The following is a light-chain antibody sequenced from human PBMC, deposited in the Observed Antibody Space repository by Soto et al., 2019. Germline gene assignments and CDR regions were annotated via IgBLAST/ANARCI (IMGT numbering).Light chain of an antibody. Sequence: DIQMTQSPSSPSASVGDTVTITCRASQHITNDCAWYQQKAGRAPKCLILLASRLQTGVPSRFSGSGSGTEFTLTISSLQPEDFATYYCLHHNGYPPVFGQGTKVEIK. V-gene: IGKV1-17*01. CDR2: LAS. CDR3: LHHNGYPPV. CDR1: QHITND. J-gene: IGKJ2*01.